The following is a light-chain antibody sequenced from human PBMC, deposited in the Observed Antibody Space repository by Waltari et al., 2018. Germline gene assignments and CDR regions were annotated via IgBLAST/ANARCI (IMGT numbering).Light chain of an antibody. J-gene: IGLJ2*01. Sequence: QSALTQPASVSGSPGQSIPISCTGTSSYVGGYKYVSWYQQHPGKAPKLILYDVSKRPSGGSNRFSGSKSGNTASLTISGLQAEDEADYYCCSYAGSTTSVVFGGGTKLTVL. V-gene: IGLV2-23*02. CDR3: CSYAGSTTSVV. CDR1: SSYVGGYKY. CDR2: DVS.